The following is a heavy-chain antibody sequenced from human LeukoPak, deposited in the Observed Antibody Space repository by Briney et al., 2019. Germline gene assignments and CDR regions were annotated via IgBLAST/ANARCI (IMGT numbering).Heavy chain of an antibody. Sequence: RSLRLSCAASGFTFSTSAKHWVRQAPGKGLEWVAVISSDGSDTNYADSVKGRFTISGDNSKNTLYLEMNSLRSEDTAVYYCARDRCTSTTCYLFDYWGQGTLVIVSS. CDR3: ARDRCTSTTCYLFDY. V-gene: IGHV3-30*04. J-gene: IGHJ4*02. CDR1: GFTFSTSA. D-gene: IGHD2/OR15-2a*01. CDR2: ISSDGSDT.